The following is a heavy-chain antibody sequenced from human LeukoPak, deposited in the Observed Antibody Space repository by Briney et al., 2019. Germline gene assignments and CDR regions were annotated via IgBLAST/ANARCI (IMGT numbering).Heavy chain of an antibody. V-gene: IGHV1-2*02. J-gene: IGHJ5*02. CDR3: ARADRQTLYDILTRGWFDR. D-gene: IGHD3-9*01. Sequence: ASVKVSCKASGYTFTGYYMHWVRQAPGQGLEWMGWINPNSGGTNYAQKFQGRVTMTRGTSINTAYMELSRLISDDTTVYYCARADRQTLYDILTRGWFDRWGQGTMVTVCS. CDR1: GYTFTGYY. CDR2: INPNSGGT.